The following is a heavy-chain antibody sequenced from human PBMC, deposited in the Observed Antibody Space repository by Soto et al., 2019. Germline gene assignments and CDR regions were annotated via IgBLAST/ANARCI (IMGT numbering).Heavy chain of an antibody. CDR2: ISGSGAEI. CDR1: GFTFSTYA. J-gene: IGHJ3*02. CDR3: AHPRGYGVFDAYDI. Sequence: EVQLLVSGGGLVQPGGSLRLSCAASGFTFSTYAMSWVRQAPGKGLEWVSAISGSGAEIYYTDSVRGRFAISRDNSIDTLFLQMSHLKTEDTAVYYCAHPRGYGVFDAYDIWGQGTMVTVS. V-gene: IGHV3-23*01. D-gene: IGHD2-8*01.